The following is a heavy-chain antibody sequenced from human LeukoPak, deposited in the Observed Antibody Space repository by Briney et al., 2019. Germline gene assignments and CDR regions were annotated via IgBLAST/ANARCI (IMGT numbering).Heavy chain of an antibody. Sequence: GGSLRLSCAASGFTFSSYGMHWVRQAPGKGLEWVAVILSDGSKEFYTDSVKGRFTISRDNSKNTLYLQMNSLRAEDTAVYYCVRDPMITFGGVIAQRCGMDVWGQGTTVTVSS. CDR3: VRDPMITFGGVIAQRCGMDV. D-gene: IGHD3-16*02. J-gene: IGHJ6*02. CDR1: GFTFSSYG. CDR2: ILSDGSKE. V-gene: IGHV3-33*01.